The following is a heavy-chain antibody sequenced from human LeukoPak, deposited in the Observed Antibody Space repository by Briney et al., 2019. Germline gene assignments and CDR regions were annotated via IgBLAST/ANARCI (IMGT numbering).Heavy chain of an antibody. D-gene: IGHD4-17*01. CDR2: ISAYNGHT. J-gene: IGHJ4*02. Sequence: GASVKVSCKASGYTFTSNGISWVRQAPGQGLEWMGWISAYNGHTNYAQNLQGRVTMTTDTSTTTVYMELRSLRSDDTAVYYCARDSTLTTTDLDYWGQGTLVTVSS. CDR3: ARDSTLTTTDLDY. CDR1: GYTFTSNG. V-gene: IGHV1-18*01.